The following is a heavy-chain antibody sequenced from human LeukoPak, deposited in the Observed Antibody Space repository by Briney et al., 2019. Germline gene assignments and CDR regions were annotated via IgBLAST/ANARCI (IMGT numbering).Heavy chain of an antibody. CDR1: GYTFTGHY. CDR2: LNPNTGDT. CDR3: ARIGLKTTGYYRLDY. V-gene: IGHV1-2*02. D-gene: IGHD3-9*01. J-gene: IGHJ4*02. Sequence: ASVKVSCKASGYTFTGHYLHWVRQAPGQGLEWMGWLNPNTGDTLYIQKFQGRVIMTGDTSISTAYMELSRLMSDDTAVYYCARIGLKTTGYYRLDYWGQGTLVTVSS.